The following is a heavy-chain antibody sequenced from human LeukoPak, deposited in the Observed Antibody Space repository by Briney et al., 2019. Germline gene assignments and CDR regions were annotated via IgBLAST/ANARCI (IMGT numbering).Heavy chain of an antibody. CDR3: AKTEWFDP. V-gene: IGHV3-21*01. J-gene: IGHJ5*02. Sequence: PGGSLRLSCAASGFTFSSNSMNWVRQAPGKGLEWVSSISSSSSYIYYADSVKGRFTISRDNAKSSLYLQMNSLRVEDTAVYYCAKTEWFDPWGQGTLVTVSS. CDR2: ISSSSSYI. CDR1: GFTFSSNS.